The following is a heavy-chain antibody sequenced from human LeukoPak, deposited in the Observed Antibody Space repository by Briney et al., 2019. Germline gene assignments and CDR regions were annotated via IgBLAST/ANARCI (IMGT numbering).Heavy chain of an antibody. V-gene: IGHV3-7*01. J-gene: IGHJ4*02. CDR1: GLNFRAYN. Sequence: GGSLRLSCITSGLNFRAYNMAWVRQAPWKGLEWLATAPWDGSGTEHTDSVRGRFTISRDNTKNSIYLEMNSLSAEDTAVYFCVTEFWYHFDYWGQGVLVTVSS. D-gene: IGHD3-3*01. CDR3: VTEFWYHFDY. CDR2: APWDGSGT.